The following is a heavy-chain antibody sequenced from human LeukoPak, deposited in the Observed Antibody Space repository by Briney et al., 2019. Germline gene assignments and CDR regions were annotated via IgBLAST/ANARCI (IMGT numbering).Heavy chain of an antibody. V-gene: IGHV1-8*01. CDR1: GYTFTSYD. D-gene: IGHD2-15*01. Sequence: ASVKVSCKASGYTFTSYDINWVRQATGQGLEWMGWMNPNSGNTGYAQKFQGRVTMTRNTSISTAYMELSSLRSEDTAVYYCARDFVGYCSGGSCYEFPLWGQGTLVTVSS. CDR3: ARDFVGYCSGGSCYEFPL. CDR2: MNPNSGNT. J-gene: IGHJ4*02.